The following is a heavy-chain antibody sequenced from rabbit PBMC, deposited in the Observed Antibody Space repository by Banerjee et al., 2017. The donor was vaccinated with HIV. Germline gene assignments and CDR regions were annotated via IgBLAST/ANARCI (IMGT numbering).Heavy chain of an antibody. J-gene: IGHJ4*01. V-gene: IGHV1S40*01. CDR3: ARGTATDGFNL. Sequence: QSLEESGGDLVKPEGSLTLTCTASGFSFSSSYWMCWVRQAPGKGLEWIASIYTGDDDTYYASWAKGRFTISKTSSTTVTLQMTSLTAADTATYFCARGTATDGFNLWGQGTLVTVS. CDR2: IYTGDDDT. CDR1: GFSFSSSYW. D-gene: IGHD7-1*01.